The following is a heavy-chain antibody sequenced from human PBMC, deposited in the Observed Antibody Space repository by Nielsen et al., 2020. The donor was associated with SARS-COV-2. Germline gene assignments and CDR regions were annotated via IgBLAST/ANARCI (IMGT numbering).Heavy chain of an antibody. CDR3: ARDMGDYGPFDY. Sequence: GESLKISCAASGFTFSSYSMNWVRQAPGKGLEWVSSISSSSSYIYYADSVKGRFTISRDNAKNSLYLQMNSLRAEDTAVYYCARDMGDYGPFDYWGQGTLVTVSS. V-gene: IGHV3-21*01. CDR2: ISSSSSYI. D-gene: IGHD4-17*01. CDR1: GFTFSSYS. J-gene: IGHJ4*02.